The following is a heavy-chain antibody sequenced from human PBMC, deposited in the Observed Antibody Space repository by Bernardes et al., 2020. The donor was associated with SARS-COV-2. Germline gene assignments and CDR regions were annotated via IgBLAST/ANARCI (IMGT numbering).Heavy chain of an antibody. J-gene: IGHJ2*01. CDR1: GFIFSTSC. CDR3: AKGARYPDI. V-gene: IGHV3-7*04. Sequence: GGSLRLSCTASGFIFSTSCMTWVRQAPGKGLEWVANIKYDGSEESYVDSVKGRFTISRDNAKNSLYLQMNSLRVEDTAAYYCAKGARYPDIWGRGTLVTVSS. CDR2: IKYDGSEE.